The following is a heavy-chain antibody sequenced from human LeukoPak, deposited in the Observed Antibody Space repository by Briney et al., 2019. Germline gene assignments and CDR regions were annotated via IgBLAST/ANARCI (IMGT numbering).Heavy chain of an antibody. Sequence: GGSLRLSCAASGFTFSSYEMNWVRQAPGKGLEWVSYISSSGSTIYYADSVKGRFTISRDNAKNSLYLQMNSLRAEDTAVYYCASGAYCGGDCYSLNDAFDIWGQGTMVTVSS. V-gene: IGHV3-48*03. CDR3: ASGAYCGGDCYSLNDAFDI. D-gene: IGHD2-21*02. CDR2: ISSSGSTI. CDR1: GFTFSSYE. J-gene: IGHJ3*02.